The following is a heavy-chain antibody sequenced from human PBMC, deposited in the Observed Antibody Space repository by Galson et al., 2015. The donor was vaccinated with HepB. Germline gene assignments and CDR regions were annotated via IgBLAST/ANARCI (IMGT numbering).Heavy chain of an antibody. CDR1: GFTDDDYT. V-gene: IGHV3-43*01. J-gene: IGHJ6*02. Sequence: SLRLSCAASGFTDDDYTMHWVRQAPGKGLEWVSLISWDGSITHYAAAVKGRFTISRDNSENSLSLQMNRLRTEDTALYYCAKAYIGYCSDTRCYGNYGMDVWGQGTTVTVSS. CDR2: ISWDGSIT. D-gene: IGHD2-2*01. CDR3: AKAYIGYCSDTRCYGNYGMDV.